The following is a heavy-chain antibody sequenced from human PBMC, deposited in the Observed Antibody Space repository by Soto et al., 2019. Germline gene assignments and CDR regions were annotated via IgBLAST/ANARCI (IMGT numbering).Heavy chain of an antibody. CDR1: GGSISSGDYY. CDR2: IYYSGST. CDR3: ATWGWLSQDAFDI. Sequence: QVQLQESGPGLVKPSQTLSLTCTVSGGSISSGDYYWSWIRQPPGKGLEWIGYIYYSGSTYYNPSRKSRVTISVDTSKNQFSLKLSSVTAADTAVYYCATWGWLSQDAFDIWGQGTMVTVSS. D-gene: IGHD3-22*01. V-gene: IGHV4-30-4*01. J-gene: IGHJ3*02.